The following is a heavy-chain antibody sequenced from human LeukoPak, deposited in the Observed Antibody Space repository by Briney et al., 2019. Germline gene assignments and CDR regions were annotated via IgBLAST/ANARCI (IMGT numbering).Heavy chain of an antibody. CDR1: GYTFTGYY. V-gene: IGHV1-2*02. J-gene: IGHJ3*02. D-gene: IGHD4-17*01. CDR2: INPNSGGT. CDR3: ARGHFRDYGDNAALHDTFDI. Sequence: ASVKVSCKASGYTFTGYYMHWVRQAPGQGLEWMGWINPNSGGTNYAQKFQGRVTMTRDMSTTTVYMELSSLRSEDTAVYYCARGHFRDYGDNAALHDTFDIWGQGTMVTVSS.